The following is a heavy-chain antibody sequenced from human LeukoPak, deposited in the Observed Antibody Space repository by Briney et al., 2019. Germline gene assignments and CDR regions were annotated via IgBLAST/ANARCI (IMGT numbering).Heavy chain of an antibody. CDR3: AGDRSSGWSGAFVY. Sequence: SETLSLTCTVSGGSISSYYWSWIRQPPGKGLEWIGYIYYSGSTNYYPSLKSRVTISVDTSKNQFSLKLSSVTAADTAVYYCAGDRSSGWSGAFVYWGHGTLVTVSS. V-gene: IGHV4-59*01. J-gene: IGHJ4*01. CDR2: IYYSGST. D-gene: IGHD6-19*01. CDR1: GGSISSYY.